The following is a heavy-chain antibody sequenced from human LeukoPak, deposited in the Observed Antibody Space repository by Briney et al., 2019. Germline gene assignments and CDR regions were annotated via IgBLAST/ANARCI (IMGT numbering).Heavy chain of an antibody. V-gene: IGHV4-4*07. CDR1: GGSISSYY. J-gene: IGHJ6*02. Sequence: SETLSLTCTVSGGSISSYYWSWIRQPAGKGLGWIGRIYTSGSTNYNPSLKSRVTMSVDTSKNQFSLKLSSVTAADTAVYYCARDGDYYYYYGMDVWGQGTTVTVSS. D-gene: IGHD2-21*02. CDR3: ARDGDYYYYYGMDV. CDR2: IYTSGST.